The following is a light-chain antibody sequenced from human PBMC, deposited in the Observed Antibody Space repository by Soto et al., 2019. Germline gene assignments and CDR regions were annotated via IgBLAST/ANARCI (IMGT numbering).Light chain of an antibody. CDR1: QGISSSY. J-gene: IGKJ2*01. CDR3: QRYGTPLYT. V-gene: IGKV3-20*01. Sequence: ENVLTQSPGTLSLSPGERATLSCRTTQGISSSYLAWYQQKPGQAPRLLMYATSSRATGIPDRFSGSGSGTDFTLTIRRRETKVLTEYYCQRYGTPLYTFGQGTKLEIK. CDR2: ATS.